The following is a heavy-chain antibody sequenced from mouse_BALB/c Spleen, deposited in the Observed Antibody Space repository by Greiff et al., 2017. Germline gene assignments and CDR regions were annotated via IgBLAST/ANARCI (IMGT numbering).Heavy chain of an antibody. CDR1: GYSITSGYY. D-gene: IGHD4-1*01. CDR2: ISYDGSN. CDR3: ARAAWVYFDY. V-gene: IGHV3-6*02. Sequence: EVQLVESGPGLVKPSQSLSLTCSVTGYSITSGYYWNWIRQFPGNKLEWMGYISYDGSNNYNPSLKNRISITRDTSKNQFFLKLNSVTTEDTATYYCARAAWVYFDYWGQGTTLTVSS. J-gene: IGHJ2*01.